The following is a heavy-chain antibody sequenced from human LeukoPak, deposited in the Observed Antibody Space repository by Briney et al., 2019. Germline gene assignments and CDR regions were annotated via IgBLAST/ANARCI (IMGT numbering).Heavy chain of an antibody. CDR1: GYTLTELS. Sequence: VASVKVSCKVSGYTLTELSMHWVRQAPGKGLEWMGGFDPEDGETICAQKFQGRVTMTEDTSTDTAYMELSSLRSEDTAVYYCATASYCSSTSCPLIAYYFDYWGQGTLVTASS. J-gene: IGHJ4*02. CDR3: ATASYCSSTSCPLIAYYFDY. D-gene: IGHD2-2*01. CDR2: FDPEDGET. V-gene: IGHV1-24*01.